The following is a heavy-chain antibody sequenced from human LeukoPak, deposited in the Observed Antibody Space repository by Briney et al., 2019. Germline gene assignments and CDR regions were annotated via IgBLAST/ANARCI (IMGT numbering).Heavy chain of an antibody. Sequence: PGGSLRLSCPASGFTYSNYAMTWVRQAPGEGLEWVSAISSGGDTTCYAESVKGRFTISRDNSKTTLYLQMDSLRAEDTAVYYCARVGPTTRIIDYWGQGTLVTVSS. CDR1: GFTYSNYA. V-gene: IGHV3-23*01. CDR3: ARVGPTTRIIDY. D-gene: IGHD1-26*01. CDR2: ISSGGDTT. J-gene: IGHJ4*02.